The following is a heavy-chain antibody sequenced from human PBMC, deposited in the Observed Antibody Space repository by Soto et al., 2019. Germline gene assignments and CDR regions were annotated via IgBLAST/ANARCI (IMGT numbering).Heavy chain of an antibody. Sequence: QVQLVQSGAEVKKPGASVKVSCKASGYTFTSYGISWVRQAPGQGLEWMGWISAYNGNTKYAQKHQGRVTMTTDTTTSTPYMELRSLRSDDTAVYSCARDLAVALGDVWGQWTKVTVSS. D-gene: IGHD6-19*01. J-gene: IGHJ6*02. CDR1: GYTFTSYG. CDR2: ISAYNGNT. V-gene: IGHV1-18*01. CDR3: ARDLAVALGDV.